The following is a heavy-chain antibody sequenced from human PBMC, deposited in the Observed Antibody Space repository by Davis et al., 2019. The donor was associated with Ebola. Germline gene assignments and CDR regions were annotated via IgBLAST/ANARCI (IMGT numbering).Heavy chain of an antibody. D-gene: IGHD6-25*01. CDR2: INHSGST. CDR1: GGSFSGYY. CDR3: ARGRRANYYYYCMDV. Sequence: MPSETLSLTCAVYGGSFSGYYWSWIRQLPGKGMEWIGEINHSGSTNYNPSLKRRVTISVDTTKNQLSLTLSSVTAADTAVYYCARGRRANYYYYCMDVWGQGTTVTVSS. V-gene: IGHV4-34*01. J-gene: IGHJ6*02.